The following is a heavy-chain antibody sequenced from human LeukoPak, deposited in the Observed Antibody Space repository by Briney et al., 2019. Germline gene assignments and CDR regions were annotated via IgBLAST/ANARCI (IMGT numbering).Heavy chain of an antibody. CDR1: GFTFDDYG. Sequence: QAGGSLRLSCAASGFTFDDYGLSWVRQAPGKGLEWVANIKQDGSEKYYVDSVKGRFTISRDNAKNSLYLQMNSLRADDTAIYYCAKGAGSYLEGLDYWGQGTLVTVSS. CDR3: AKGAGSYLEGLDY. V-gene: IGHV3-7*03. D-gene: IGHD1-26*01. CDR2: IKQDGSEK. J-gene: IGHJ4*02.